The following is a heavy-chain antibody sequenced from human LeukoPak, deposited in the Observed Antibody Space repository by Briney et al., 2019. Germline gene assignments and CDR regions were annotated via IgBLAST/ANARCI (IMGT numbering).Heavy chain of an antibody. CDR3: ARGRLPYPTYYYYYMDV. D-gene: IGHD3-16*01. J-gene: IGHJ6*03. Sequence: SETLSLTCAVYGGSFSGYYWSWIRQPPEKGLEWIGAINHSVSTNYNPSLKSRATISVDTSKNQFSLKLSSVTAADTAVYYCARGRLPYPTYYYYYMDVWGKGTTVTVSS. CDR2: INHSVST. V-gene: IGHV4-34*01. CDR1: GGSFSGYY.